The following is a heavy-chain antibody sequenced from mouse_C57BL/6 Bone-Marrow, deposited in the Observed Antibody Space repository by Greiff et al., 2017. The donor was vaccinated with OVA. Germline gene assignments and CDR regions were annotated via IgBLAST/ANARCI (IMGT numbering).Heavy chain of an antibody. D-gene: IGHD1-1*01. CDR3: ERHRYGSSYAMDY. V-gene: IGHV5-6*02. J-gene: IGHJ4*01. CDR2: ISSGGSYT. Sequence: DVMLVESGGDLVKPGGSLKLSCAASGFTFSSYGMSWVRQTPDKRLEWVATISSGGSYTYYPASVKGRFPISRDNAKNTLYLQMSSLKSEDTAMYYCERHRYGSSYAMDYWGQGTSVTVSS. CDR1: GFTFSSYG.